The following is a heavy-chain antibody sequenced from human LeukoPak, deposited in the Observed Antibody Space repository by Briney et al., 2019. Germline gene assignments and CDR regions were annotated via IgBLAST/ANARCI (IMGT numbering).Heavy chain of an antibody. V-gene: IGHV1-2*02. CDR2: IDPNSGGT. J-gene: IGHJ5*02. CDR3: ATPSSSSWYGFDP. Sequence: VSVKVSCKTSGYTFTGYYIHWVRQAPGQGLEWMGWIDPNSGGTNYAQKFQGRVTMTRDTSISTAYMELSRLTSADTAVYRCATPSSSSWYGFDPWGQGTLVTVSS. CDR1: GYTFTGYY. D-gene: IGHD6-13*01.